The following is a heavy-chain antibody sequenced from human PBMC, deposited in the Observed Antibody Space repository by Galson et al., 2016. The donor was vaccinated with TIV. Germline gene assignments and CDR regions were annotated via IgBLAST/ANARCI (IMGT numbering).Heavy chain of an antibody. J-gene: IGHJ5*02. D-gene: IGHD6-13*01. V-gene: IGHV1-8*01. CDR3: MTGNNNSSCNNWFDH. CDR1: GYTFTNYD. CDR2: MNPNSGKT. Sequence: SVKVSCKASGYTFTNYDFNWVRQAPGQGLEWMGRMNPNSGKTNYAQKFQGRVTISADTSTSTAYMEVSSLRSEDTAMYYCMTGNNNSSCNNWFDHWGQGTLVTVSS.